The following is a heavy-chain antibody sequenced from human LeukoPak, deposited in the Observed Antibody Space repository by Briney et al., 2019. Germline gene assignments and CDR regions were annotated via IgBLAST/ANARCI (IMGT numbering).Heavy chain of an antibody. CDR2: INPSGGST. J-gene: IGHJ4*02. Sequence: ASVKVSCKASGYTFTSYYTHWVRQAPGQGLEWMGIINPSGGSTSYAQKFQGRVTMTRDMSTSTVYMELSSLRSEDTAVYYCAREYDSSGYYYAFFDYWGQGTLVTVSS. D-gene: IGHD3-22*01. CDR1: GYTFTSYY. V-gene: IGHV1-46*01. CDR3: AREYDSSGYYYAFFDY.